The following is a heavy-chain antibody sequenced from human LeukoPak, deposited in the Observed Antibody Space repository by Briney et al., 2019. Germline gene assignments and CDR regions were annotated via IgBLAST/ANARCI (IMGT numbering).Heavy chain of an antibody. D-gene: IGHD2-15*01. CDR2: IYYSGST. V-gene: IGHV4-59*08. J-gene: IGHJ3*02. Sequence: SETLSLTFTVSGGSISSYYWSWIRQPPGKGLEWIGYIYYSGSTNYNPSLKSRVTISVHTSKNQFSMKRSSATAADTAVYYCARPTCSGGSCYSDAFDIWGQGTMVTVSS. CDR3: ARPTCSGGSCYSDAFDI. CDR1: GGSISSYY.